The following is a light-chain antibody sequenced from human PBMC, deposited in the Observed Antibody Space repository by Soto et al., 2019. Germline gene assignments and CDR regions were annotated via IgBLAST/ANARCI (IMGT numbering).Light chain of an antibody. CDR2: DAS. J-gene: IGKJ2*01. V-gene: IGKV1-5*01. CDR1: QSVSRW. Sequence: DIQMTQSPSTLSASVGDRVTITCRASQSVSRWLAWYQQKPGKAPRLLIYDASKLESRVPSRCSGSGSGAEFTLTINVLQPDDFATYYCQQFSAFGQGTRLEIK. CDR3: QQFSA.